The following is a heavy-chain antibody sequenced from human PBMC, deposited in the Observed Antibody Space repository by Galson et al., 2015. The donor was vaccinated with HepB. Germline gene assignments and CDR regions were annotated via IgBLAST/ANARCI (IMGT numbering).Heavy chain of an antibody. J-gene: IGHJ4*02. D-gene: IGHD3-10*01. Sequence: SLRLSCAASGFTFSTYSINWVRQAPGKGLEWVSYITGSNTPIHYADSVKGRFTISRDNAKNSVYLQMNSLRAEDTAVYYCARVGYGYYSSDYWGQGTLGTVSS. V-gene: IGHV3-48*04. CDR3: ARVGYGYYSSDY. CDR1: GFTFSTYS. CDR2: ITGSNTPI.